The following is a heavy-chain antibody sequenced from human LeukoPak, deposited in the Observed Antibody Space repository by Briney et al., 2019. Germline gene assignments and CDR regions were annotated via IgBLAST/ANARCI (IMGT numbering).Heavy chain of an antibody. CDR3: ARGAWELLGGLDY. D-gene: IGHD1-26*01. CDR2: ISYTGST. CDR1: GGSIRSYY. J-gene: IGHJ4*02. Sequence: SETLSLTCTVSGGSIRSYYWSWIRQPPGKGLEWLGYISYTGSTNYNPSLKSRVTISVDTSKNQFSLKLSSVTAADTAIYYCARGAWELLGGLDYWGQGTLVTVSS. V-gene: IGHV4-59*01.